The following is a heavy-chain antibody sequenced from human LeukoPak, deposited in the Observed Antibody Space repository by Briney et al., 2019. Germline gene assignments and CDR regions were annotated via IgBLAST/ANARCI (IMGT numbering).Heavy chain of an antibody. CDR1: GGSFSGYY. Sequence: SEPLSLPCAVYGGSFSGYYWSWIRQPPGKGLEWIGEINHSGSTNYNPSLKSRVTISVDTSKNQFSLKLSSVTAADTAVYYCARGYSSGWFTFWGQGTLVTVSS. V-gene: IGHV4-34*01. CDR2: INHSGST. CDR3: ARGYSSGWFTF. J-gene: IGHJ4*02. D-gene: IGHD6-19*01.